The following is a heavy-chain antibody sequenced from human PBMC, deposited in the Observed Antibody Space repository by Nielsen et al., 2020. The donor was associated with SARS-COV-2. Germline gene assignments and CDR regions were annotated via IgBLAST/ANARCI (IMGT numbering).Heavy chain of an antibody. V-gene: IGHV4-59*01. CDR3: ARGKHTYYDFWSGYFNDYGMDV. D-gene: IGHD3-3*01. CDR2: IYYSGNT. J-gene: IGHJ6*02. Sequence: WIRQPPGKGLEWIGYIYYSGNTNYNPSLKSRVTISVDTSKNQFSLKLSSVTAADTAVYYCARGKHTYYDFWSGYFNDYGMDVWGQGTTVTVSS.